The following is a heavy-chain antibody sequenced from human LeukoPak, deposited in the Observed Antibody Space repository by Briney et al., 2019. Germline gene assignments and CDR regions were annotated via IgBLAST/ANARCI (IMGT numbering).Heavy chain of an antibody. CDR2: ITKSGDKT. Sequence: GGSLRLSCVPSGITFSNSALSWVRQAPGKGLEWVSTITKSGDKTYYADSVKGLFTISRDHSKNTLYLQMNSLRAEDTAVYHCVKSAGKDGYRDVFDIWGQGTVVTVSS. J-gene: IGHJ3*02. CDR1: GITFSNSA. CDR3: VKSAGKDGYRDVFDI. V-gene: IGHV3-23*01. D-gene: IGHD5-24*01.